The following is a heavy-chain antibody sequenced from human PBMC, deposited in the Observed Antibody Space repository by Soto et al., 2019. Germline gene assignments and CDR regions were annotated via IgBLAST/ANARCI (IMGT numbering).Heavy chain of an antibody. CDR3: ASGIEQWLVQRPYYFDY. CDR1: GYTFTSYA. J-gene: IGHJ4*02. Sequence: GASVKVSCKASGYTFTSYAMHWVRQAPGQRLEWMGWINAGNGNTKYSQKFQGRVTITRDTSASTAYMELSSLRSEDTAVYYFASGIEQWLVQRPYYFDYWGQGTLVTVSS. CDR2: INAGNGNT. D-gene: IGHD6-19*01. V-gene: IGHV1-3*01.